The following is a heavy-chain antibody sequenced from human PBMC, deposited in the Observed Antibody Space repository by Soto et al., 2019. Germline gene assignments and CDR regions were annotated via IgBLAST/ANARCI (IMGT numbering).Heavy chain of an antibody. D-gene: IGHD3-3*01. CDR1: GYTFSTSG. Sequence: ASVKVSCKTSGYTFSTSGISWVRQAPGQGLEWVGWIRPDNGNRKSAQRLQGRVTMTTDTSTSTAYMELRSLRSDDTAVYYCARDTYYDFWSGSYYGMDVWGQGTTVTVSS. CDR2: IRPDNGNR. V-gene: IGHV1-18*01. J-gene: IGHJ6*02. CDR3: ARDTYYDFWSGSYYGMDV.